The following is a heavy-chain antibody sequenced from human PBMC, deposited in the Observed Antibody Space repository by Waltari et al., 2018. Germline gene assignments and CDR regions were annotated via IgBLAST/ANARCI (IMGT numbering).Heavy chain of an antibody. CDR2: ITGNSGKI. J-gene: IGHJ4*02. D-gene: IGHD6-25*01. CDR1: GSPFSSHA. V-gene: IGHV3-23*01. Sequence: EVQLLESGGALVQPGGSLRPSCPASGSPFSSHAMSWVRQAPGKGLEWVSVITGNSGKIYYTDSVKGRFAISRDNSKNMLYLQMHSLRDEDSAIYYCVVEYNSAGAFDNWGQGSLVTVSS. CDR3: VVEYNSAGAFDN.